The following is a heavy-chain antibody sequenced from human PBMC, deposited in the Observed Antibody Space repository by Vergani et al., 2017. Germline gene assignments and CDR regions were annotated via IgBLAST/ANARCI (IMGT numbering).Heavy chain of an antibody. Sequence: QVQLQESGPGLVKPSETLSLTCTVSGGSISSYYWSWIRQPPGKGLEWIGYIYTSGSTNYNPSLKSRVTISVDTSKNQFSLKLSSVTAADTAVYYCARSDADPWWIDYWGQGTLVTVSS. D-gene: IGHD2-15*01. CDR3: ARSDADPWWIDY. CDR2: IYTSGST. V-gene: IGHV4-4*09. CDR1: GGSISSYY. J-gene: IGHJ4*02.